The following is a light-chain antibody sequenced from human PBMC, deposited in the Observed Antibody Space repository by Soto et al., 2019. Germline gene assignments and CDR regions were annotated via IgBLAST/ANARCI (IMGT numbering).Light chain of an antibody. CDR2: AAS. CDR3: QQLNSYPFLT. Sequence: DIQLTQSPSFLSASVGDRVTITCRDSQGISSYLAWYQQKPGKAPKLLIYAASTLQSGVPSRFSGSGSGTEFTLTISSLQPEDFATYYCQQLNSYPFLTFGVGTKVEIK. CDR1: QGISSY. V-gene: IGKV1-9*01. J-gene: IGKJ4*01.